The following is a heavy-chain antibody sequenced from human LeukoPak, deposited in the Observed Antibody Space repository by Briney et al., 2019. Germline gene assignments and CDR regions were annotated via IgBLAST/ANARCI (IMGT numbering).Heavy chain of an antibody. CDR1: GYTFTGYY. D-gene: IGHD1-26*01. Sequence: GASVKVSCKASGYTFTGYYMHWVRRAPGQGLEWMGWINPNSGGTNYAQKFQGRVTMTRDTSISTAYMELRSLRSDDTAVYYCARDGATKTDAFDIWGQGTMVTVSS. CDR3: ARDGATKTDAFDI. J-gene: IGHJ3*02. CDR2: INPNSGGT. V-gene: IGHV1-2*02.